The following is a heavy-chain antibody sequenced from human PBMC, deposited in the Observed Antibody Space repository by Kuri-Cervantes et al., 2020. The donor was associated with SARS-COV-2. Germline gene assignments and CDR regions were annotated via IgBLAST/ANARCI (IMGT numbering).Heavy chain of an antibody. D-gene: IGHD6-13*01. J-gene: IGHJ4*02. CDR3: ARDADDSSWNY. V-gene: IGHV1-18*04. CDR1: GYTFTHYG. Sequence: ASVKVSCKTSGYTFTHYGINWVRQAPGQGLEWMGWISVYSGRSNDAQRFHGRVTLTTDTSANTAYMELGSLGLDDTAVYYCARDADDSSWNYWGPGSLVTVSS. CDR2: ISVYSGRS.